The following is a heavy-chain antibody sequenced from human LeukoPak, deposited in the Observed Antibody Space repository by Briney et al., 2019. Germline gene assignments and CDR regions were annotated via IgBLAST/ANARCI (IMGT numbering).Heavy chain of an antibody. CDR2: ISSSSSYI. J-gene: IGHJ4*02. Sequence: GGSLRLSCAASGFTFSSYRMNWVRQAPGKGLEWVSSISSSSSYIYYADSVKGRFTISRDNAKNSLYVQMNSLRAEDTAVYYCGRDCSSTTCYWVDYWGQGALVTVSS. V-gene: IGHV3-21*01. CDR1: GFTFSSYR. D-gene: IGHD2-2*01. CDR3: GRDCSSTTCYWVDY.